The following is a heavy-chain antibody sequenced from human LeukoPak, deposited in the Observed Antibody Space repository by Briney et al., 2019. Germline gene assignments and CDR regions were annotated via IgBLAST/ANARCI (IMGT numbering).Heavy chain of an antibody. V-gene: IGHV3-21*01. J-gene: IGHJ4*02. Sequence: NTGGSLRLSCAASGFTFSSYSMNWVRQAPGKGLEWVSSISSSSSYIYYADSVKGRFTISRDNAKNSLYLQMNSLRAEDTAVYYCARDGITMRILEYWGQGTLVTVSS. CDR2: ISSSSSYI. CDR1: GFTFSSYS. CDR3: ARDGITMRILEY. D-gene: IGHD3-10*01.